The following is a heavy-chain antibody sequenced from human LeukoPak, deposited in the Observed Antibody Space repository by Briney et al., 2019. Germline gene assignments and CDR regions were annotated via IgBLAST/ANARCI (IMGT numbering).Heavy chain of an antibody. J-gene: IGHJ4*02. CDR2: ISYDGSNK. CDR3: ARSWRPYGDSRAGFDY. V-gene: IGHV3-30-3*01. D-gene: IGHD4-17*01. CDR1: GFTFSSYA. Sequence: GRSLRLSCAASGFTFSSYAMHWVRQAPGKGLEWVAVISYDGSNKYYADSVKGRFTISRDNSKSTLYLQMNSLRAEDTAVYYCARSWRPYGDSRAGFDYWGQGTLVTVSS.